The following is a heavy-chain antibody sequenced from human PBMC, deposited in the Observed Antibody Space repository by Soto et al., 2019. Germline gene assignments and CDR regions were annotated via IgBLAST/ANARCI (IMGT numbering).Heavy chain of an antibody. Sequence: ESLKISCKGSGYSFSSYWIGWVRQMPGQGLESMGIIYPGDFDTKYSPSFQGQVTISVDRSISTAYLQWSTLKTSDTAMYYCARHGLHGSDWDGLDVWGQGTTVT. CDR1: GYSFSSYW. D-gene: IGHD3-9*01. J-gene: IGHJ6*02. CDR2: IYPGDFDT. CDR3: ARHGLHGSDWDGLDV. V-gene: IGHV5-51*01.